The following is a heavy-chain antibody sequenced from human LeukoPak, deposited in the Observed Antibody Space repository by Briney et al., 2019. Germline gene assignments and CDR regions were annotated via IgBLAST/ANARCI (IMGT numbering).Heavy chain of an antibody. V-gene: IGHV3-48*01. D-gene: IGHD3-9*01. CDR2: ISSSSSTI. CDR1: GFTFSSYS. Sequence: PGGSLRLSCAASGFTFSSYSMNWVRQAPGKGPEWVSYISSSSSTIYYADSVKGRFTISRDNAKNSLYLQMNSLRAEDTAVYYCAKRPYSTGYYHFDYWGQGTLVTVSS. CDR3: AKRPYSTGYYHFDY. J-gene: IGHJ4*02.